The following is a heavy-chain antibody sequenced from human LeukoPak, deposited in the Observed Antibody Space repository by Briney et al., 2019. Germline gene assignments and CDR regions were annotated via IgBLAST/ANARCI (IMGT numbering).Heavy chain of an antibody. J-gene: IGHJ4*02. CDR3: ARGYHYYFDY. D-gene: IGHD3-22*01. CDR1: GGSFSGYY. Sequence: SETLSLTCAVYGGSFSGYYWSWIRQPPGKGLEWVGEINHSGGTNYNPSLKSRVTISVDTSKNQFSLKLSSVTAADTAVYYCARGYHYYFDYWGQGTLVTVSS. V-gene: IGHV4-34*01. CDR2: INHSGGT.